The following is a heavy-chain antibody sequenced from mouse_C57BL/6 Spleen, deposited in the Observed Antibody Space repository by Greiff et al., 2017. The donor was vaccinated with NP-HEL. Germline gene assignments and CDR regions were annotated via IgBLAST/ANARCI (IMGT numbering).Heavy chain of an antibody. CDR1: GYAFSSSW. V-gene: IGHV1-82*01. J-gene: IGHJ2*01. CDR2: IYPGDGDT. Sequence: VQLQQSGPELVKPGASVKISCKASGYAFSSSWMNWVKQRPGKGLEWIGRIYPGDGDTNYNGKFKGKATLTADKSSSTAYMQLSSLTSEDSAVYFCARGDGYVLDYWGQGTTLTVSS. D-gene: IGHD2-3*01. CDR3: ARGDGYVLDY.